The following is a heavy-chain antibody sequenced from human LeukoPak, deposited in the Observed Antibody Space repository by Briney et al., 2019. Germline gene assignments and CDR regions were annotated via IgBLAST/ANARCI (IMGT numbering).Heavy chain of an antibody. CDR1: GGSISSYY. D-gene: IGHD3-22*01. J-gene: IGHJ5*02. CDR2: IYYSGST. CDR3: ARGTMMVGP. V-gene: IGHV4-59*01. Sequence: SETLPLTCTVSGGSISSYYWSSIRQPPGKGLEWIGYIYYSGSTTYNPSLKSRVTISVDTSKNQFSLKVRSVTAADTAVYYCARGTMMVGPWGQGILVTVSS.